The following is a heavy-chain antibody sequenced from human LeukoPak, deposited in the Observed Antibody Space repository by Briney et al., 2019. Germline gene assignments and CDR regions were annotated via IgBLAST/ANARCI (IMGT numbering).Heavy chain of an antibody. V-gene: IGHV3-11*03. CDR3: ARPLSYYYDSSGPQGY. CDR2: ISSSSSYT. Sequence: GRSLRLSCAASGFTFSDYYMSWIRQAPGKGLEWVSYISSSSSYTNYADSVKGRFTISRDNAKNSLYLQMNSLRAEDTAVYYCARPLSYYYDSSGPQGYWGQGTLVTVSS. CDR1: GFTFSDYY. J-gene: IGHJ4*02. D-gene: IGHD3-22*01.